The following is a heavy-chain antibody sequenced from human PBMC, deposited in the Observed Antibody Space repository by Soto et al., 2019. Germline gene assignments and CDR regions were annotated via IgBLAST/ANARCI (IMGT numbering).Heavy chain of an antibody. D-gene: IGHD2-2*01. Sequence: QVQLVQSGAEVKKPGSSVKVSCKASGGTFGSYAISWVRQAPGQGLEWMGGIIPITATENYAKKFQGRVTITADESTGSASMQLSSMRSEDTAVYYCARSQGSRISIVVYYYYYYGMDVWGQGTTVSVSS. V-gene: IGHV1-69*01. J-gene: IGHJ6*02. CDR2: IIPITATE. CDR3: ARSQGSRISIVVYYYYYYGMDV. CDR1: GGTFGSYA.